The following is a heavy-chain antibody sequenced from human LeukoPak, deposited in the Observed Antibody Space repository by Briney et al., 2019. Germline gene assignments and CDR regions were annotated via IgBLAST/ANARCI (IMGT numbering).Heavy chain of an antibody. V-gene: IGHV1-2*06. CDR1: GYTFTGYY. Sequence: GASVKVSCKASGYTFTGYYMHWVRQAPGQGLEWMGRINPNSGGTNDAQKFQGRVTMTRDTSISTAYMELSRLRSDDTAVYYCARDSTQRYYYDSSGYYYGVDYWGQGTLVTVSS. D-gene: IGHD3-22*01. CDR3: ARDSTQRYYYDSSGYYYGVDY. J-gene: IGHJ4*02. CDR2: INPNSGGT.